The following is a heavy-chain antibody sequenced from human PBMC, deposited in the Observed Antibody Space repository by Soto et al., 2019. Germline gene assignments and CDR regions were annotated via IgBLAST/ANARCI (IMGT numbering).Heavy chain of an antibody. Sequence: SETLSLTCTVSGGSISSYYWSWIRQPPGKGLEWIGYIYYSGSTNYNPSLKSRVTISVDTSKNQFSLKLSPVTAADTAVYYCARPTIDYAFDIWGQGTMVTVSS. CDR2: IYYSGST. CDR3: ARPTIDYAFDI. CDR1: GGSISSYY. V-gene: IGHV4-59*08. D-gene: IGHD3-9*01. J-gene: IGHJ3*02.